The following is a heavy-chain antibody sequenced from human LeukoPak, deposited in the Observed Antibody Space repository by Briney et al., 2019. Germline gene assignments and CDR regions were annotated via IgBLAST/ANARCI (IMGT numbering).Heavy chain of an antibody. J-gene: IGHJ3*01. D-gene: IGHD5-18*01. V-gene: IGHV3-33*01. CDR2: IWYDGSDQ. Sequence: GGSLRLSCAASGFTFSNFGMHWVRQAPGKGLEWVAVIWYDGSDQTYADSVKGRFTISRDNSKNTLFLQMDSLRAEDTAVYYCVREDTAMSPNAFDVWGQGTMVTVSS. CDR1: GFTFSNFG. CDR3: VREDTAMSPNAFDV.